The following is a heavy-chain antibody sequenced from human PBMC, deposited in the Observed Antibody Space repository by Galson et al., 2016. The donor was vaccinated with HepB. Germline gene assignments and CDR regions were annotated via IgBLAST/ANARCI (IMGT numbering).Heavy chain of an antibody. V-gene: IGHV1-69*13. J-gene: IGHJ6*02. Sequence: SVKVSCKASGGTLSNYATSWVRQAPGQGLEWMGGIIPIFGTANYAQELQGRVTVTADESTSTAYMELTNVRSEDTAVYYCASLRHFDRPTRTSWAYKYYYGMDVWGQGTTVTVSS. CDR2: IIPIFGTA. CDR3: ASLRHFDRPTRTSWAYKYYYGMDV. CDR1: GGTLSNYA. D-gene: IGHD3-9*01.